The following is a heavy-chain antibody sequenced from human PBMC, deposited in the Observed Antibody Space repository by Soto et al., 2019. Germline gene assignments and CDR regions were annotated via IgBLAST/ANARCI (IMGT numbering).Heavy chain of an antibody. J-gene: IGHJ4*02. CDR3: ARTPYDFWSSGQYLFDH. CDR1: GFTFSSHA. V-gene: IGHV3-23*01. D-gene: IGHD3-3*01. Sequence: GSLRLSCAVSGFTFSSHAMSWVRQVPGKGLECVSGISGSGGTTFYADSVKGRFTISRDNSKKTLFLQMNSLRDEDTAIYFCARTPYDFWSSGQYLFDHWRQGTLVTVSS. CDR2: ISGSGGTT.